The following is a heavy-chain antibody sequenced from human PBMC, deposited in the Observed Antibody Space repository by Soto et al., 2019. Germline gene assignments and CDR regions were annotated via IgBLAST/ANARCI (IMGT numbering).Heavy chain of an antibody. CDR1: GFTFSSYG. Sequence: PGGSLRLSCVASGFTFSSYGMHWVRQAPGKGLEYVSAISSNGGSTYYANSVKGRFTISRDNSKNTLYLQMGSLRAEDMAVYYCARGPGYYFDYWGQGTLVTVSS. J-gene: IGHJ4*02. CDR2: ISSNGGST. CDR3: ARGPGYYFDY. V-gene: IGHV3-64*01.